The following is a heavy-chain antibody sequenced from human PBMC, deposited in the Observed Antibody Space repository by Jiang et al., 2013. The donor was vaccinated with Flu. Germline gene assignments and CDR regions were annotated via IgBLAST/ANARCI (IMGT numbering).Heavy chain of an antibody. CDR3: ARARVVRGDGYPFDY. CDR2: IIPIFGTA. V-gene: IGHV1-69*01. Sequence: YAISWVRQAPGQGLEWMGGIIPIFGTANYAQKFQGRVTITADESTSTAYMELSSLRSEDTAVYYCARARVVRGDGYPFDYWGQGTLVTVSS. J-gene: IGHJ4*02. CDR1: YA. D-gene: IGHD5-24*01.